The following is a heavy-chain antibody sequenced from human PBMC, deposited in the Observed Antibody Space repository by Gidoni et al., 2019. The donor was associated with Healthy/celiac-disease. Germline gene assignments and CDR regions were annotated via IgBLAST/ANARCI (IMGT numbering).Heavy chain of an antibody. CDR2: IKQDGSEK. J-gene: IGHJ6*02. CDR1: GFTFSSYW. V-gene: IGHV3-7*04. D-gene: IGHD3-10*01. Sequence: EVQLLESGGGLVQPGGSLRLSCAASGFTFSSYWMSWVRQAQGKGLEWVANIKQDGSEKYYVDSVKGRFTIARDNAKNSLYMQMNSLRAEDTAVYYCARWSVLWFGEFAYGMDVWGQGTTVTVSS. CDR3: ARWSVLWFGEFAYGMDV.